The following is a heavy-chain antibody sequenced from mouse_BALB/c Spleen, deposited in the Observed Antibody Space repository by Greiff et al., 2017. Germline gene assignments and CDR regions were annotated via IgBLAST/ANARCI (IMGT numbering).Heavy chain of an antibody. CDR2: IDPSDSYT. Sequence: VQLQQPGAELVKPGASVKLSCKASGYTFTSYWMHWVKQRPGQGLEWIGEIDPSDSYTNYNQKFKGKATLTVDKSSSTAYMQLSSLTSEDSAVYYCARSLLLRRDFDYWGQGTTLTVSS. V-gene: IGHV1-69*02. CDR1: GYTFTSYW. CDR3: ARSLLLRRDFDY. J-gene: IGHJ2*01. D-gene: IGHD1-1*01.